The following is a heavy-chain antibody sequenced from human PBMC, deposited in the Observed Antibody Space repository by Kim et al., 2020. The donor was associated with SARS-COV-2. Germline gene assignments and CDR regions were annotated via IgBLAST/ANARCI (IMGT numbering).Heavy chain of an antibody. CDR1: GGSFSGYY. CDR3: ARYGYDYVWGSSPRGWYYGMDV. J-gene: IGHJ6*02. CDR2: INHSGST. Sequence: SETLSLTCAVYGGSFSGYYWSWIRQPPGKGLEWIGEINHSGSTNYNPSLKSRVTISVDTSKNQFSLKLSSVTAADTAVYYCARYGYDYVWGSSPRGWYYGMDVWGQGTTVTVSS. D-gene: IGHD3-16*01. V-gene: IGHV4-34*01.